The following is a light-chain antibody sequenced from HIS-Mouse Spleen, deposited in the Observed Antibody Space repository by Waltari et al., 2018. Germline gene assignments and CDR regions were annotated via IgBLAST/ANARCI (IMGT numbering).Light chain of an antibody. CDR2: WAS. Sequence: DIVMTQSPDSLAVSLGERATIHCKSSQSVLYSSNNKNYLDWYQQKPGQPPKLLIYWASTRESGVPDRFSGSGSGTDFTLTISSLQAEDVAVYYCQQYYSTPLTFGQGTKVEIK. CDR1: QSVLYSSNNKNY. CDR3: QQYYSTPLT. V-gene: IGKV4-1*01. J-gene: IGKJ1*01.